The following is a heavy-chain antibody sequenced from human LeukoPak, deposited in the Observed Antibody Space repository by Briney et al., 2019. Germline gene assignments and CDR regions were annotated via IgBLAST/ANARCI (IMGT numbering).Heavy chain of an antibody. J-gene: IGHJ1*01. CDR1: GGSISNYY. D-gene: IGHD4-17*01. Sequence: SETLSLTCTVSGGSISNYYWSWIRQPPGKGLEWIGYIYNSGHTNYNPSLKSRVTVSEDTSKNQLSLKLSSVTAADTAVYYCARAAVTTSRYFQHWGQGTLVTVSS. CDR2: IYNSGHT. CDR3: ARAAVTTSRYFQH. V-gene: IGHV4-59*01.